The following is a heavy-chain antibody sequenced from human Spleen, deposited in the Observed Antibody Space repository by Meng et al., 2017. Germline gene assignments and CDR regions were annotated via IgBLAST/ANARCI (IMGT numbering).Heavy chain of an antibody. V-gene: IGHV4-4*02. CDR1: GDSISSSNW. Sequence: SETLSLTCAVSGDSISSSNWWSWVRQPPGKGLEWIGEIYHSGNTNYNPSLKSRVTISVDTSKNQFSLKLSSVTAADTAVYYCARFKRVTMVRGGTYYYYGMDVWGQGTTVTVSS. J-gene: IGHJ6*02. CDR3: ARFKRVTMVRGGTYYYYGMDV. CDR2: IYHSGNT. D-gene: IGHD3-10*01.